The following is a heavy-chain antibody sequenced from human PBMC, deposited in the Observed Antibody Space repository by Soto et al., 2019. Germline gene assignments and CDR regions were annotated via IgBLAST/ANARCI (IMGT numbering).Heavy chain of an antibody. Sequence: SETLSLTCTVSGGSISSYYWNWIRQPPGKGLEWIGYISYSGSTSYTPSLKSRVTISADTSKNQFSLKLRSVTAADTAVYFCARNNSPYYYGSGTHPHALDYWGQGALVTVSS. CDR3: ARNNSPYYYGSGTHPHALDY. D-gene: IGHD3-10*01. CDR1: GGSISSYY. V-gene: IGHV4-59*01. CDR2: ISYSGST. J-gene: IGHJ4*02.